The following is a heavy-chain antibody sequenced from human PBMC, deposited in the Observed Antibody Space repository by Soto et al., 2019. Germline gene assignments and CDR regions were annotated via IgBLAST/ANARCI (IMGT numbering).Heavy chain of an antibody. CDR1: GGSFSGYY. CDR2: INHSGST. CDR3: ARGGSMVYAIGRNLFFDY. J-gene: IGHJ4*02. V-gene: IGHV4-34*01. Sequence: SETLSLTCAVYGGSFSGYYWSWIRQPPGKGLEWIGEINHSGSTNYNPSLKSRVTISVDTSKNQFSLKLSSVTAADTAVYYCARGGSMVYAIGRNLFFDYWGQGTLVTVSS. D-gene: IGHD2-8*01.